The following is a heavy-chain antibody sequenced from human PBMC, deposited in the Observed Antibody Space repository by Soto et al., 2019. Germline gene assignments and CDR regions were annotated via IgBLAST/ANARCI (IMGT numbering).Heavy chain of an antibody. D-gene: IGHD2-21*02. CDR1: GGSITSGVYY. J-gene: IGHJ4*02. V-gene: IGHV4-31*03. CDR3: ARSREGVTAVHY. Sequence: SETLSLTCTVSGGSITSGVYYWSWIRQHPGKGLEWIGYIYYSGSSYYNPSLKSRVAISVDASKNQLPLKLNSVTAADTAVYYCARSREGVTAVHYWGQGILVTVSS. CDR2: IYYSGSS.